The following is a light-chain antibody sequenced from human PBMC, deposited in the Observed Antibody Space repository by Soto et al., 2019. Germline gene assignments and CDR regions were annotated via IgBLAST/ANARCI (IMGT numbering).Light chain of an antibody. V-gene: IGLV4-60*02. Sequence: QSVLTQSSSASASLGSSVKLTCTLSSGHSSYIIAWHQQQPGKAPRYLMKLEGSGSYNKGSGVPDRFSGSSSGADRYLTISNLQFEDAADYYCETWDSKSHVFGGGTQLTVI. J-gene: IGLJ7*01. CDR2: LEGSGSY. CDR1: SGHSSYI. CDR3: ETWDSKSHV.